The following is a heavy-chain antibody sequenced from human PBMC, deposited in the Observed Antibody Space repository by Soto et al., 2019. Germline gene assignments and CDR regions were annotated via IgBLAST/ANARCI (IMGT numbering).Heavy chain of an antibody. V-gene: IGHV2-5*02. CDR1: GFSLNTAGVG. CDR3: ARRRGGFGGGWTTPYFDY. Sequence: QITLKESGPTVVKPTQTLTLTCSLSGFSLNTAGVGVGWIRQPPGKALEWLAVIYWDDDKRWNPSLRDRRTINRDASDDQVVLTVTNMDPVDTGTYYCARRRGGFGGGWTTPYFDYWGQGTLVTVSS. D-gene: IGHD6-19*01. CDR2: IYWDDDK. J-gene: IGHJ4*02.